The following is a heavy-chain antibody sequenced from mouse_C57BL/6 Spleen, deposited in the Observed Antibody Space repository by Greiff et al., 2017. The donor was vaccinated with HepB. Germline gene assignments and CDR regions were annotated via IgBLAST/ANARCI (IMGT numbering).Heavy chain of an antibody. CDR1: GYAFSSSW. CDR2: IYPGDGDT. D-gene: IGHD2-4*01. Sequence: QVQLQQSGPELVKPGASVKISCKASGYAFSSSWMNWVKQRPGKGLEWIGRIYPGDGDTNYNGKFKGKATLTADKSSSTAYMQLSSLTSEDSAVYFCAGTMITTPYWGQGTLVTVSA. V-gene: IGHV1-82*01. CDR3: AGTMITTPY. J-gene: IGHJ3*01.